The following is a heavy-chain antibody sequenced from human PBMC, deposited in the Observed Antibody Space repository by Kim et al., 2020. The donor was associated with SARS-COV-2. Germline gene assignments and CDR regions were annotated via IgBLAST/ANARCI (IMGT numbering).Heavy chain of an antibody. D-gene: IGHD6-19*01. CDR3: ARGGWRLVRDGDAFDI. J-gene: IGHJ3*02. V-gene: IGHV4-59*09. Sequence: SLKSQVTLSVDTSKNQFSLKLSSVTAADTAVYYCARGGWRLVRDGDAFDIWGQGTMVTVSS.